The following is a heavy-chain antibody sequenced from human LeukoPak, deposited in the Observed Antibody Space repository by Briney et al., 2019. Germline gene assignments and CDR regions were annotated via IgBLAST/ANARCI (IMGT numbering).Heavy chain of an antibody. CDR2: IYYSGST. CDR1: GGSISSYY. D-gene: IGHD5-24*01. J-gene: IGHJ4*02. V-gene: IGHV4-59*01. Sequence: SETLSLTCTVSGGSISSYYGSWIRQPPGKGLEWIGYIYYSGSTNYNPSLKSQVPISVDTSKNQFSLKLSSVTAADTAVYYCARRDGYNLPFDYWGQGTLVTVSS. CDR3: ARRDGYNLPFDY.